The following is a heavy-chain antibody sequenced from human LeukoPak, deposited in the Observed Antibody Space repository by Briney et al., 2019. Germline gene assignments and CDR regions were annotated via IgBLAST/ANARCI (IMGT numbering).Heavy chain of an antibody. CDR2: INPNSGGT. J-gene: IGHJ6*03. Sequence: GASVKVSCKASGYTFTGYYMHWVRQAPGQGLEWMGWINPNSGGTNYAQKFQGRVTMTRDTSISTAYMELRRLRSDDTAVYYCARDPADIVVRGWDYYYYYMDVWGKGTTVTVSS. D-gene: IGHD2-15*01. V-gene: IGHV1-2*02. CDR3: ARDPADIVVRGWDYYYYYMDV. CDR1: GYTFTGYY.